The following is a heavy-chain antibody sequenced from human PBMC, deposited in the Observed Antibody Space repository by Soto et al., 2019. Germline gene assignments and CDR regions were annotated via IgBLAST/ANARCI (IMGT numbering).Heavy chain of an antibody. CDR3: GSNGRSIAARQQSLLYYYYYGMDV. CDR1: GGTFSSYA. V-gene: IGHV1-69*13. D-gene: IGHD6-6*01. CDR2: IIPIFGTA. Sequence: GASVKVSCKASGGTFSSYAISWVRQAPGQGLEWMGGIIPIFGTANYAQKFQGRVTITADESTSTAYMELSSLRSEDTAVYYCGSNGRSIAARQQSLLYYYYYGMDVWGQGTTVTVSS. J-gene: IGHJ6*02.